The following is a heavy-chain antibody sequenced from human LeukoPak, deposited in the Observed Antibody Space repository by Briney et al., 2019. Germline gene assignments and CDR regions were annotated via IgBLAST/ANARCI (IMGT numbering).Heavy chain of an antibody. D-gene: IGHD2-21*02. J-gene: IGHJ4*02. Sequence: SETLSLTCTVSGGSIRSYYWSWIRQPPGKGLEWIGYIYSSGSTNYNPSLKSRITISVDTSKNQFSLKLSSVTAADTAVYYCARFAYCGGHCWYYFDYWGQGSLVTVSS. CDR3: ARFAYCGGHCWYYFDY. V-gene: IGHV4-59*01. CDR2: IYSSGST. CDR1: GGSIRSYY.